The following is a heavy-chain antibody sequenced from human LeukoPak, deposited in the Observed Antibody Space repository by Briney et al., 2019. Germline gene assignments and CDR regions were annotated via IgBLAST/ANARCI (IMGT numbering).Heavy chain of an antibody. J-gene: IGHJ4*02. CDR2: IYYSGST. CDR3: ASALQGGFDY. D-gene: IGHD2-15*01. V-gene: IGHV4-59*01. CDR1: GGSISSYY. Sequence: PSETLSLTCSVSGGSISSYYWTWVRQPPGKGLEWIGYIYYSGSTNYNPSLKSRVTMSIDTSKNQLSLQLSSVTAADTAVYYCASALQGGFDYWGQGTLVTVSS.